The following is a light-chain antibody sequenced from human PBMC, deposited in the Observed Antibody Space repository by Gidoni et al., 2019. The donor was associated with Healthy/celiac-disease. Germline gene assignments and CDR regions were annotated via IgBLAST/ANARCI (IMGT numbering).Light chain of an antibody. CDR1: QSISSW. J-gene: IGKJ1*01. CDR3: QQYNSYSWT. Sequence: DIQMTQSPSTLSASVGDRVTITCRASQSISSWLDWYQQKPGKAPKLLIYKASSLESGVPSRFSGSGSGTEVTLTISSLQPDDFATYYCQQYNSYSWTFGQGTKVEIK. CDR2: KAS. V-gene: IGKV1-5*03.